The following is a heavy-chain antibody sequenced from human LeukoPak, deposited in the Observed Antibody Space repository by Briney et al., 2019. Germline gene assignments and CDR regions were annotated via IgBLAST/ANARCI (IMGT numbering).Heavy chain of an antibody. Sequence: GGSLRLSCAASGFTFSSYSMNWVRQAPGKGLEWVSSISSSSSYIYYADSVKGRFTISRDNAKNSLYLQMNSLRAEDTAVYYCAKVRSPLFRGGSYCFDYWGQGTLVTVSS. J-gene: IGHJ4*02. CDR3: AKVRSPLFRGGSYCFDY. D-gene: IGHD1-26*01. V-gene: IGHV3-21*04. CDR2: ISSSSSYI. CDR1: GFTFSSYS.